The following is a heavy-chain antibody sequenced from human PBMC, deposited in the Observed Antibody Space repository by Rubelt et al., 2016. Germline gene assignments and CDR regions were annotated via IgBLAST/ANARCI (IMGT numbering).Heavy chain of an antibody. CDR3: SLADSSGSDYHGMDV. V-gene: IGHV1-69*01. CDR2: IIPIFGTA. Sequence: GGIIPIFGTANYAQKFQGRVTITADESTSTAYMELSSLRSEDTAVYYCSLADSSGSDYHGMDVWGQGTTVTVSS. D-gene: IGHD3-22*01. J-gene: IGHJ6*02.